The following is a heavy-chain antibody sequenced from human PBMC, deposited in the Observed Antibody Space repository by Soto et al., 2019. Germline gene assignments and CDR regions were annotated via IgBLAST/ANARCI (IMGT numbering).Heavy chain of an antibody. CDR1: GPTIRGFA. CDR3: ERVGRGYNLGNGFDP. D-gene: IGHD1-1*01. CDR2: ISHDGTTR. Sequence: QVQLVESGGGVVQPGGSLRLSCAASGPTIRGFALHWVRQAPGKGLEWVSSISHDGTTRYNKDFVKGRFSISRDDSKNTMDLQMHGLRGEDSAVYYCERVGRGYNLGNGFDPWGQGTLITVSS. J-gene: IGHJ5*02. V-gene: IGHV3-30*03.